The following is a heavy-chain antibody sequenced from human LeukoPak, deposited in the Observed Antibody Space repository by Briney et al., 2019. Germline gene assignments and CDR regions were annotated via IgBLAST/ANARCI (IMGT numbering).Heavy chain of an antibody. J-gene: IGHJ6*02. D-gene: IGHD6-13*01. CDR2: IYTSGST. CDR3: ARDAPTHPRWKVAAAGTHGTDV. V-gene: IGHV4-4*07. Sequence: KPSETLSLTCTVSGGSISSYYWSWIRQPAGKGLEWIGRIYTSGSTNYNPSLKSRVTMSVDTSKNQFSLKLSSVTAADTAVYYCARDAPTHPRWKVAAAGTHGTDVWGQGTTVTVSS. CDR1: GGSISSYY.